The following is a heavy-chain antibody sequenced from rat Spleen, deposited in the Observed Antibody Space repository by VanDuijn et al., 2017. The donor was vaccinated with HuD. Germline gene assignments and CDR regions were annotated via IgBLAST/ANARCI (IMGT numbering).Heavy chain of an antibody. D-gene: IGHD1-9*01. CDR1: GFTFKNYW. CDR3: ARHPTYYGFDGDWFAC. J-gene: IGHJ3*01. Sequence: EVQLVESGGGLVQPGRSLRLSCVASGFTFKNYWMTWIRQAPGKGLEWVASISTGGGNTYYRDSVKGRFTISRDNAKSNLYLQMDSLRSEDTATYYCARHPTYYGFDGDWFACWGQGTLVTVSS. V-gene: IGHV5-31*01. CDR2: ISTGGGNT.